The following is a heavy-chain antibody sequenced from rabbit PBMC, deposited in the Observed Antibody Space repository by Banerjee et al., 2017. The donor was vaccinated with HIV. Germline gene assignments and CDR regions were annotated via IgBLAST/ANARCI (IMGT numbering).Heavy chain of an antibody. CDR2: IYTGGGST. CDR3: ARWGGYYFNL. D-gene: IGHD3-1*01. V-gene: IGHV1S47*01. CDR1: GSDFSSNA. Sequence: QEQLVESGGGLVQPEGSLTLTCKASGSDFSSNAMCWVRQAPGKGLELIGCIYTGGGSTYYASWVNGRFTVSRSTSLNTVTLQMTSLTAADTATYFCARWGGYYFNLWGPGTLVTVS. J-gene: IGHJ4*01.